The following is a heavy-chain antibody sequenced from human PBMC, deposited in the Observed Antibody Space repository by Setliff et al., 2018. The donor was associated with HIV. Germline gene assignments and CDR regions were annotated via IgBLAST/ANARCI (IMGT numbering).Heavy chain of an antibody. CDR1: GFTFGDYA. J-gene: IGHJ4*02. CDR3: AKGSGFYDY. CDR2: VSYDGSKT. D-gene: IGHD3-22*01. Sequence: PGGSLRLSCRASGFTFGDYALHCVRQAPGKGLEWVAAVSYDGSKTYYADSVKGRFTISRDISKNTLDLQMNSLRVDDTAVYYCAKGSGFYDYWGQGTLVTVSS. V-gene: IGHV3-30*14.